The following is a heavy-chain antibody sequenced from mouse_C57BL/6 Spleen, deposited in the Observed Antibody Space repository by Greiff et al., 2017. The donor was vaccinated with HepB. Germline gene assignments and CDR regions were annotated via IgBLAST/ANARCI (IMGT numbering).Heavy chain of an antibody. CDR3: AREGGNYSNWYFDV. Sequence: EVQRVESGGGLVKPGGSLKLSCAASGFTFSSYAMSWVRQTPEKRLEWVATISDGGSYTYYPDNVKGRFTISRDNAKNNLYLQMSHLKSEDTAMYYCAREGGNYSNWYFDVWGTGTTVTVSS. CDR1: GFTFSSYA. V-gene: IGHV5-4*01. J-gene: IGHJ1*03. D-gene: IGHD2-5*01. CDR2: ISDGGSYT.